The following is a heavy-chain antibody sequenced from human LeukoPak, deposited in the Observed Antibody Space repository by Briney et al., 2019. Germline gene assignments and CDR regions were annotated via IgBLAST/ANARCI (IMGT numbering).Heavy chain of an antibody. Sequence: PSETLSLTCAVYSGSFSSYYWSWIRQPPGKGLEWIGEINHSRSTNYNPSLKSRVTISVDTSKNQFSLRLNSVTAADTAVYYCARGAAGTAMPDFDNWGQGTLVTVSS. CDR3: ARGAAGTAMPDFDN. CDR2: INHSRST. D-gene: IGHD5-18*01. J-gene: IGHJ4*02. V-gene: IGHV4-34*01. CDR1: SGSFSSYY.